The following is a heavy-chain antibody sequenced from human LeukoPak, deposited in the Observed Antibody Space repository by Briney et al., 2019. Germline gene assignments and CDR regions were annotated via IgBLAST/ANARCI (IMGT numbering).Heavy chain of an antibody. D-gene: IGHD3-3*01. Sequence: GGSLRLSCAASGFTFSSYGMHWVRQAPGKGLGWVAVISYDGSNKYYADSVKGRFTISRDNSKNTLYLQMNSLRAEDTAVYYCAKDYEHYFDYWGQGTLVTVSS. V-gene: IGHV3-30*18. CDR3: AKDYEHYFDY. CDR2: ISYDGSNK. CDR1: GFTFSSYG. J-gene: IGHJ4*02.